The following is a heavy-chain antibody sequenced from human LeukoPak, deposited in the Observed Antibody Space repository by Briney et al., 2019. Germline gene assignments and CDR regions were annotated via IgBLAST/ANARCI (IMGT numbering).Heavy chain of an antibody. J-gene: IGHJ6*02. CDR2: ISHSGSI. CDR3: ARGGYCSSTSCYRAYYYGMDV. Sequence: SETLSLTCIVAGGSINSYYWIWIRQPPGKGLEWIGHISHSGSINYNPSLQSRVTISVDTSKKQLSLKLNSVTAADTAVYYCARGGYCSSTSCYRAYYYGMDVWGQGTTVTVSS. D-gene: IGHD2-2*02. V-gene: IGHV4-59*01. CDR1: GGSINSYY.